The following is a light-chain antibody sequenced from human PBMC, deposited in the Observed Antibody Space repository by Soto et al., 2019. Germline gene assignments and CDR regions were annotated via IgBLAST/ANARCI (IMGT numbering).Light chain of an antibody. CDR2: GAS. CDR3: QHYHSGHRIA. CDR1: QSVTTS. J-gene: IGKJ5*01. V-gene: IGKV3-20*01. Sequence: ENFLTPSPPTLSLAPRERAPPSCKASQSVTTSLAWYQQKTGQPPRLLISGASRRATGIPDRFSGSGSETDFTLTINRLEPEDFALYYCQHYHSGHRIAFGQGTRLEIK.